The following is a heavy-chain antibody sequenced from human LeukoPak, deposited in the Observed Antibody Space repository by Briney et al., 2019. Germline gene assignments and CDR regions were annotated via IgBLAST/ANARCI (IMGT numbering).Heavy chain of an antibody. V-gene: IGHV3-74*01. CDR3: ARDLGNPDAFDI. J-gene: IGHJ3*02. CDR2: INGDGSTI. D-gene: IGHD4-23*01. CDR1: GFAFGPFW. Sequence: PGGSLRLSCAASGFAFGPFWMHWVRQAPGKGLVWVSHINGDGSTIRYADSVKGRFTISRDNTKNTLSLQINSLGPEDTAVYYCARDLGNPDAFDIWGQGTKVTVSS.